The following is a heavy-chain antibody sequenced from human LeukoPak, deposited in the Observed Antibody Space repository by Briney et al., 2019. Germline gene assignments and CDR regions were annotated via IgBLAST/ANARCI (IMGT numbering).Heavy chain of an antibody. V-gene: IGHV4-34*01. D-gene: IGHD6-6*01. J-gene: IGHJ5*02. Sequence: PGGSLRLSCAASGFTVSSNYMSWVRQPPGKGLEWIGEINHSGSTNYNPSLKSRVTMSVDTSKNQFSLKLSSVTAADTAVYYCARGRFRIAARPMYNWFDPWGQGTLVTVSS. CDR3: ARGRFRIAARPMYNWFDP. CDR2: INHSGST. CDR1: GFTVSSNY.